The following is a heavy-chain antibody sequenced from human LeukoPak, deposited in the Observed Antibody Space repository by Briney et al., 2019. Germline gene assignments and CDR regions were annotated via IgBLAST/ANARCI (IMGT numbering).Heavy chain of an antibody. V-gene: IGHV4-59*01. J-gene: IGHJ4*02. D-gene: IGHD3-3*01. CDR1: GGSISSYY. CDR3: AKLERGDFWSGYYFDY. CDR2: IYYSGST. Sequence: PSETLSLTCTVSGGSISSYYWGWIRQPPGKGLEWIGYIYYSGSTNYNPSLKSRVTISVDTSKNQFSLKLSSVTAADTAVYYCAKLERGDFWSGYYFDYWGQGTLVTVSS.